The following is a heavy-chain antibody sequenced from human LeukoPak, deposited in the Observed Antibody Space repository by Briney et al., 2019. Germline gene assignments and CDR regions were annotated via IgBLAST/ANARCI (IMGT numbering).Heavy chain of an antibody. Sequence: GGSPRLSCAASGFTFRSYAMSWVRQAPGKGLEWVSTISGSGSSTYYADSVKGRFTISRDNSKNTVYLQMNSLRAEDTAVYYCAKELSGYSYSYDYWGQGTLVTVSS. D-gene: IGHD5-18*01. J-gene: IGHJ4*02. V-gene: IGHV3-23*01. CDR1: GFTFRSYA. CDR2: ISGSGSST. CDR3: AKELSGYSYSYDY.